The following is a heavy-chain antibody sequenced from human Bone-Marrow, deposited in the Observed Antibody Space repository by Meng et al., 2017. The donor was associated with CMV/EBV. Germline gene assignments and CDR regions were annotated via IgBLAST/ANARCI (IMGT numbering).Heavy chain of an antibody. CDR2: INHSGST. V-gene: IGHV4-34*01. CDR3: ARGIQGSSVFDY. Sequence: TCAGYGGSFSGAYWSWIRQPPGKGLEWIGEINHSGSTNYNPSLKSRVTISVDTSKNQFSLKLSSVTAADTAVYYCARGIQGSSVFDYWGQGTLVTVSS. CDR1: GGSFSGAY. D-gene: IGHD2-2*01. J-gene: IGHJ4*02.